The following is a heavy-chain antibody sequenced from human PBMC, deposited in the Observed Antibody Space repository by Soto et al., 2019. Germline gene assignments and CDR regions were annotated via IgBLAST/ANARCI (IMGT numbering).Heavy chain of an antibody. CDR1: GYTFSSYG. V-gene: IGHV1-18*01. CDR2: VTAFNGDT. Sequence: QVLLVQSGAEVKRPGASVKVSCKASGYTFSSYGITWVRQAPGHGLEWLGWVTAFNGDTNYAQNVQGRVTLTTDTSTETAYMELRSLRPDDTAVYYCARDGRVSFYYYGTDVWGQGTTVIVSS. J-gene: IGHJ6*02. CDR3: ARDGRVSFYYYGTDV.